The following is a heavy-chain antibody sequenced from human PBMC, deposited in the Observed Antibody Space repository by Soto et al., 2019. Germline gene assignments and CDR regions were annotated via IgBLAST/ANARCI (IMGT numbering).Heavy chain of an antibody. D-gene: IGHD3-22*01. V-gene: IGHV3-30-3*01. CDR2: ISYDGDNQ. J-gene: IGHJ5*02. CDR1: GFSFSHYA. Sequence: AGGSLRLSCAASGFSFSHYAMHWVRQPPGKGLEWVALISYDGDNQYFTDSVRGRFTISRDNSKTAVYLEMNNLRLDDTATYYCVSPHSDSSNAFDLWGQGTMVTVS. CDR3: VSPHSDSSNAFDL.